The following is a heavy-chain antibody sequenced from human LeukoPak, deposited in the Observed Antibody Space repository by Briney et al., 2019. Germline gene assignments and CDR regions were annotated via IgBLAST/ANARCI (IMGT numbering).Heavy chain of an antibody. CDR3: ARVLIAVSGFDY. J-gene: IGHJ4*02. CDR1: GGSVSSGTYY. Sequence: SETLSLTCTVSGGSVSSGTYYWIWIRQPPGKGLEWVGYIYYGGSTNYNPSLKSRVTISADTSEDQFSLKLTSVTAADTAVYYCARVLIAVSGFDYWGQGNLVTVSS. CDR2: IYYGGST. D-gene: IGHD6-19*01. V-gene: IGHV4-61*01.